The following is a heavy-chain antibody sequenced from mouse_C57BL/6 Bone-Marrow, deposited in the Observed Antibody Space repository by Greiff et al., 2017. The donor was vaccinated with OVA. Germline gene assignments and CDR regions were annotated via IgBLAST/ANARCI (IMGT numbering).Heavy chain of an antibody. J-gene: IGHJ3*01. CDR1: GYSITSGYY. V-gene: IGHV3-6*01. CDR3: ARDYDRFAY. D-gene: IGHD2-3*01. CDR2: ISYDGSN. Sequence: DVHLVESGPGLVKPSQSLSLTCSVTGYSITSGYYWNWIRQFPGNKLEWMGYISYDGSNNYNPSLKNRISITRDTSKNQFFLKLNSVTTEDTATYYCARDYDRFAYWGQGTLVTVSA.